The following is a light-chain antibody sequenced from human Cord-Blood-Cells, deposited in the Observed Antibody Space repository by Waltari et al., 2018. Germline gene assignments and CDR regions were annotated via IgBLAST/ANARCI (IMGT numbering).Light chain of an antibody. V-gene: IGKV1-39*01. CDR1: QSISSY. J-gene: IGKJ4*01. CDR2: AAS. Sequence: DIQMTQSPSSLSASVGDRVTITCRASQSISSYLNWYQQTPGKAPKILIYAASSLQSGVPSRFSGRGSGTDFTLTISSLQPEEFATYYCQQSYSTPPLTFGGRTKVEIK. CDR3: QQSYSTPPLT.